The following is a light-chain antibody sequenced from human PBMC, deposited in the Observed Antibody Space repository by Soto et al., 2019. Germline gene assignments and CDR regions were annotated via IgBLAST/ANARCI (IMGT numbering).Light chain of an antibody. CDR2: YDK. V-gene: IGLV3-21*04. Sequence: SYELTQPPSVSVAPGKTASITCGGNDIGTKSVHWYQQRPGQAPVLVIYYDKDRPSGIPERFSGSNSGNTATLTISRLDAGDEADYYCQVWDRSSDRVVFGGGTALTVL. CDR1: DIGTKS. J-gene: IGLJ2*01. CDR3: QVWDRSSDRVV.